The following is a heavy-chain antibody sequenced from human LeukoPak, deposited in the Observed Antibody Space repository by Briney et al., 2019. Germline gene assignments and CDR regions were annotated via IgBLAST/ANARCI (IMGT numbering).Heavy chain of an antibody. V-gene: IGHV4-61*01. J-gene: IGHJ4*02. CDR3: ARMREWPKGPFDY. CDR1: GGSISNSISSNY. Sequence: SETLSLTCTVSGGSISNSISSNYWSWIRQPPGKGLEWIGYIPYSGSTTHYDPSLKSRVTISVDTSKNQFSLKLSSVTAADTAVYYCARMREWPKGPFDYWGQGTLVTVSS. CDR2: IPYSGST. D-gene: IGHD3-3*01.